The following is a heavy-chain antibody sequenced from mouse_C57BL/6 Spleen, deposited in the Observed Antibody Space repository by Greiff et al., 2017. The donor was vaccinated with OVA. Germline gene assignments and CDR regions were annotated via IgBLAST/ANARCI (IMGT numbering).Heavy chain of an antibody. CDR1: GYSFTDYN. CDR3: ARLHYSNPAGFAY. D-gene: IGHD2-5*01. Sequence: SGPELVKPGASVKISCKASGYSFTDYNMNWVKQSNGKSLEWIGVINPNYGTTRYNQKFKGKATLTVDQSSSTAYMQLNSLTSEDSAVYYCARLHYSNPAGFAYWGQGTLVTVSA. CDR2: INPNYGTT. V-gene: IGHV1-39*01. J-gene: IGHJ3*01.